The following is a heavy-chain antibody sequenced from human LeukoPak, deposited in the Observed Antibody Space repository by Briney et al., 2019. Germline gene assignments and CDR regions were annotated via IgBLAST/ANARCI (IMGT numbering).Heavy chain of an antibody. J-gene: IGHJ4*02. D-gene: IGHD6-13*01. Sequence: SVKVSCKASGGTFSSYAISWVRQAPGQGLEWMGGIIPIFGTANYAQKFQGRVTITADESTSTAYMELNSLRSEDTAVYYCARVDRYSTWGNYFDYWGQGTLVTVSS. CDR3: ARVDRYSTWGNYFDY. CDR2: IIPIFGTA. CDR1: GGTFSSYA. V-gene: IGHV1-69*13.